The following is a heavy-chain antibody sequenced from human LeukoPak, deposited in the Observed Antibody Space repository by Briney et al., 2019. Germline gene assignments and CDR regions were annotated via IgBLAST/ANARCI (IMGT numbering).Heavy chain of an antibody. CDR3: ARGGYDFWSGFHPKSYFDY. V-gene: IGHV3-21*01. CDR2: ISSSSSYI. CDR1: GFTFSSYS. D-gene: IGHD3-3*01. Sequence: PGGSLRLSCAASGFTFSSYSMNSVRQAPGKGLECVSFISSSSSYIYYADSVKGRFTIFRVNAKSSLCLQMNRLRAEDTAVYYCARGGYDFWSGFHPKSYFDYRGQGTLVTVSS. J-gene: IGHJ4*02.